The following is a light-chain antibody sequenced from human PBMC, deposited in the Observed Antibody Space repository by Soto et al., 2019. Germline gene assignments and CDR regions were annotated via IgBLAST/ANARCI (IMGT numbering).Light chain of an antibody. Sequence: QSVLTQPASVSGSPGQSMTISCTGTSSDVGGYNFVSWYQQHPGKAPKLMISDVRNRPSGVSNRFSGSKSVNTASLTISGLQAEDEADYYCSSYTSISTYVFGTGTKVTVL. CDR2: DVR. CDR1: SSDVGGYNF. CDR3: SSYTSISTYV. J-gene: IGLJ1*01. V-gene: IGLV2-14*01.